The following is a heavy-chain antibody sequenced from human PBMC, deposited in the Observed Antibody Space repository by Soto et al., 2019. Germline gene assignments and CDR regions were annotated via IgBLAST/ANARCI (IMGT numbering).Heavy chain of an antibody. D-gene: IGHD6-19*01. Sequence: PGGSLRLSCVASQFPFDVYSMHWVRQAPGKGLEWVAVVSYDEVNKFYADSVRGRFTISRDNSKDTVYLQINSLRRDDTAMYFCAKVMTEYSGVAIDHWGQGTLVTVSS. CDR1: QFPFDVYS. J-gene: IGHJ4*02. CDR2: VSYDEVNK. CDR3: AKVMTEYSGVAIDH. V-gene: IGHV3-30*04.